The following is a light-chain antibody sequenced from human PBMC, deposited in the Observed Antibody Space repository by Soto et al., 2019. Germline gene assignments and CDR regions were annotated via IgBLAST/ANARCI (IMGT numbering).Light chain of an antibody. V-gene: IGKV2-28*01. CDR3: MPALKTTS. CDR2: LGS. Sequence: DIVMTPSPLSLPVTPGEPASISCRSSQSLLHSNGYNYSDWYLQKPGQSPQLLIYLGSNRASGVPARLRGRGSGTDFTLKISRVEAEDVGVYYCMPALKTTSFGHGTRLEI. J-gene: IGKJ5*01. CDR1: QSLLHSNGYNY.